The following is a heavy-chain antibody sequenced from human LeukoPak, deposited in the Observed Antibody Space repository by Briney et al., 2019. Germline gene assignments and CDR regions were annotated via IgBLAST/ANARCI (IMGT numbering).Heavy chain of an antibody. D-gene: IGHD4-17*01. V-gene: IGHV4-39*01. CDR2: IYYNGIT. J-gene: IGHJ4*02. CDR3: ARDHGDFVQHD. Sequence: PSETLSLTCTVSAGSFISSSHHWGWIRQPPGKELQWIGSIYYNGITHYNPSLESRVTISADTSTNEFSLKLRSVTAADTAMYYCARDHGDFVQHDWGQGTLVTVSS. CDR1: AGSFISSSHH.